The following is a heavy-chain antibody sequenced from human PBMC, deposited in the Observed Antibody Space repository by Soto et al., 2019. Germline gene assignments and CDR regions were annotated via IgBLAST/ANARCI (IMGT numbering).Heavy chain of an antibody. J-gene: IGHJ4*02. D-gene: IGHD5-12*01. CDR3: ARDGVRYSGYDSPDY. CDR2: IWYYGSNK. V-gene: IGHV3-33*01. CDR1: GFTFSSYG. Sequence: QVQLVESGGGVVQPGRSLRLSCAASGFTFSSYGMHWVRQAPGKGLEWVAVIWYYGSNKYYAESVKGRFNISRDNSKNTLYLQMNSLRAEDTAVYYCARDGVRYSGYDSPDYWGQGTLVTVSS.